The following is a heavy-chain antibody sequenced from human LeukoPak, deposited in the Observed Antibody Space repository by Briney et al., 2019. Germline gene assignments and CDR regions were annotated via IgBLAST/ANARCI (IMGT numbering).Heavy chain of an antibody. V-gene: IGHV1-69*05. CDR1: GGTFSSYA. CDR2: IIPIFGAA. J-gene: IGHJ5*02. D-gene: IGHD3-22*01. Sequence: ASVKVSCKASGGTFSSYAISWVRQAPGQGLEWMGGIIPIFGAANYAQKFQGRVTITTDESTSTAYMELSSLRSEDTAVYYCARERYYYDSSPNWFDPWGQGTLVTVSS. CDR3: ARERYYYDSSPNWFDP.